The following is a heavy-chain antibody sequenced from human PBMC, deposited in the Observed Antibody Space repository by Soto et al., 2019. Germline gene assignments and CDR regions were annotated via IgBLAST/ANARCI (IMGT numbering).Heavy chain of an antibody. CDR2: ISSSSSTI. D-gene: IGHD1-26*01. Sequence: VGSLRLSCAASGFTFSSYSMNWVRQAPGKGLEWVSYISSSSSTIYYADSVKGRFTISRDNAKNSLYLQMNSLRAEDTAVYYCARDEVGATTYYYYGMDVWGQGTTVTVS. V-gene: IGHV3-48*01. CDR1: GFTFSSYS. CDR3: ARDEVGATTYYYYGMDV. J-gene: IGHJ6*02.